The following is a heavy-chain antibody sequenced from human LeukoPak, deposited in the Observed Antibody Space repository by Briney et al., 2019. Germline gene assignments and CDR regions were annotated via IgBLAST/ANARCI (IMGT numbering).Heavy chain of an antibody. CDR2: IYHNGNT. V-gene: IGHV4-59*01. CDR3: ASLDY. CDR1: GGSISSYY. J-gene: IGHJ4*02. Sequence: SSGTLSLTCTVSGGSISSYYWSWIRQPPGKGLEWIGYIYHNGNTNYNPSLKRRVTMSVDTSRNQFSLKLASVTAADTAVYYCASLDYWGQGTLVTVSS.